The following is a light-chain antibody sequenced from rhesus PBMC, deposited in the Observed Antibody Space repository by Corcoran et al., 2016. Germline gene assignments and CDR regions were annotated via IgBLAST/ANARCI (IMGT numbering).Light chain of an antibody. J-gene: IGKJ4*01. CDR3: QQRNSYPPT. V-gene: IGKV1-33*01. CDR1: QGISNA. CDR2: AAS. Sequence: DIQMTQSPSSLSASVGDKVTITCRASQGISNALAWYQQKPGKAPKLLIYAASTLQSGVPSRVSGSGSGTDFTLTISSLQPEDFAVYYCQQRNSYPPTFGGGTKVEIK.